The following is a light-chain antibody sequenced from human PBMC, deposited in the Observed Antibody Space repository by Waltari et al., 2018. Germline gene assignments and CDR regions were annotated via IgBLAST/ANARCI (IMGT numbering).Light chain of an antibody. CDR2: DTS. J-gene: IGLJ3*02. V-gene: IGLV7-46*01. CDR3: LLSYSGAWV. CDR1: TGAVTSGHY. Sequence: QAVVTQEPSLTVSPGGTVTLTCGSSTGAVTSGHYPYWFQQKPGQTPRTLIYDTSNKHSWTLGRFSGSLLGGEAALTLSGAQPEEEAENCCLLSYSGAWVFGGGTKLTVL.